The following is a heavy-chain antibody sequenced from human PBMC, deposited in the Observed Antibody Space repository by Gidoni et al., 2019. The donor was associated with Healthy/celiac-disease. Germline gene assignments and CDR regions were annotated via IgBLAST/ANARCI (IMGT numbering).Heavy chain of an antibody. Sequence: QVQLVESGGGVVQPGRSLRLSCAASGFTFSSYAMPWVRQAPGKGLEWVAVISYDGSNKYYADSVKGRFTISRDNSKNTLYLQMNSLRAEDTAVYYCARDHCSSTSCPEYYYYGMDVWGQGTTVTVSS. CDR3: ARDHCSSTSCPEYYYYGMDV. V-gene: IGHV3-30-3*01. CDR1: GFTFSSYA. J-gene: IGHJ6*02. CDR2: ISYDGSNK. D-gene: IGHD2-2*01.